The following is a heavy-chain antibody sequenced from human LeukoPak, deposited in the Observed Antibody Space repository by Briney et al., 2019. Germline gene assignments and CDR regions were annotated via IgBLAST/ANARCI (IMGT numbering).Heavy chain of an antibody. CDR1: GFTFSTYW. Sequence: GGSLRLSCAASGFTFSTYWMQWVRQAPGKGLVWVSRINNDGSSTSYADSVKGRFTISRDNAKNALFLQMNSLRAEDTGVYFCARHLTYGGWNSWGQGTLVTVSS. J-gene: IGHJ4*02. CDR2: INNDGSST. D-gene: IGHD4-23*01. V-gene: IGHV3-74*01. CDR3: ARHLTYGGWNS.